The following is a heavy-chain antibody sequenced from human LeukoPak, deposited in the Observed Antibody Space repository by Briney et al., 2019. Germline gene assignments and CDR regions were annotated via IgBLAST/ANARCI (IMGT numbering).Heavy chain of an antibody. CDR1: GGSISSSSYY. CDR2: IYYSGST. J-gene: IGHJ4*02. V-gene: IGHV4-39*07. CDR3: AKGLASFDY. Sequence: SETLSLTCTVSGGSISSSSYYWGWIRQPPGKGLESIGTIYYSGSTYYNPSLKSRVTISVDTSKNQFSLKLSSVTAADTAVYYCAKGLASFDYWGQGTLVTVSS.